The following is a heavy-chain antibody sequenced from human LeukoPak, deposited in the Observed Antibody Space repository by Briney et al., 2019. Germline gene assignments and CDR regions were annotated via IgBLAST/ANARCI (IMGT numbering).Heavy chain of an antibody. CDR3: ARADGTNSGTNAFDV. D-gene: IGHD4-23*01. Sequence: ASVKVSCKTSGYRFNVYDILWVRQAPGHGLDYVGWISTYTGRANYAQKFQGRVSVITDTSTSTAYSELTNLTSSDTGLYYCARADGTNSGTNAFDVWGLGTMVTVAS. CDR2: ISTYTGRA. V-gene: IGHV1-18*01. CDR1: GYRFNVYD. J-gene: IGHJ3*01.